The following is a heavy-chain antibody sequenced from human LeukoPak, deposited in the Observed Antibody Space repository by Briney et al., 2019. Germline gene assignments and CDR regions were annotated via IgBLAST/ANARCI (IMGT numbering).Heavy chain of an antibody. CDR1: GSSITYNY. J-gene: IGHJ6*02. CDR3: VRTSYYYDMDV. V-gene: IGHV3-53*04. Sequence: GESLRLSCAASGSSITYNYMTWVRQAPGEGLEWVSLIDHAGTTYYADSLKGRFTISRHTSNNTLFLQMKSLRPEDTAVYYCVRTSYYYDMDVWGQGTTVIVSS. CDR2: IDHAGTT.